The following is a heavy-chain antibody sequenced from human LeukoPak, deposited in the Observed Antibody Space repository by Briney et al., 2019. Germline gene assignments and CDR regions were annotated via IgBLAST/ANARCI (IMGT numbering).Heavy chain of an antibody. CDR2: ISGSGGST. CDR3: AKDLVRYYGAGDTFDI. V-gene: IGHV3-23*01. D-gene: IGHD3-10*01. J-gene: IGHJ3*02. Sequence: PGGSLRLSCAASGFTFSSYAMSWVRQAPGKGLEWVSAISGSGGSTYYADSVKGRFTISRDNSKNTLYLQMNSLRAEDTAIFYCAKDLVRYYGAGDTFDIWGQGTMVTVSS. CDR1: GFTFSSYA.